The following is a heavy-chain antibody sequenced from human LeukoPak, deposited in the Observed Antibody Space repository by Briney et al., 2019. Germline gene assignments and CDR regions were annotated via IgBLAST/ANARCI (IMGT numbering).Heavy chain of an antibody. Sequence: PSETLSLTCTVSGYSISSGYYWSWIRQPAGKGLEWIGRIYSSGSTNYNPSLKSRVTISLDTSKNQFSLKLSSVTAADTAVYYCARGLRYRINWSDPWGQGTLVTVSS. CDR2: IYSSGST. V-gene: IGHV4-61*02. CDR1: GYSISSGYY. CDR3: ARGLRYRINWSDP. J-gene: IGHJ5*02. D-gene: IGHD1-1*01.